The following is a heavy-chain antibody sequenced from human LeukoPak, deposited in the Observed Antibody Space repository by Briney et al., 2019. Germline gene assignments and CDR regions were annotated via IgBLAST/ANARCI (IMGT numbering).Heavy chain of an antibody. CDR3: ARERQNKDFWSGGDY. Sequence: GGSLRLSCAASGFTFSSYSMNWVRQAPGKGLEWVSYISSSSSSYIYYADSVKGRFTISRDNAKNSLYLQMNSLRAEDTAVYYCARERQNKDFWSGGDYWGQGTLVTVSS. V-gene: IGHV3-21*05. CDR1: GFTFSSYS. D-gene: IGHD3-3*01. CDR2: ISSSSSSYI. J-gene: IGHJ4*02.